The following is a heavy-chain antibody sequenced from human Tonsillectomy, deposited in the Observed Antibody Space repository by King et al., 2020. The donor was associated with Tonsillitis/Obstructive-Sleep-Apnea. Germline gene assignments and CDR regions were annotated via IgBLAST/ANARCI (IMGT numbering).Heavy chain of an antibody. J-gene: IGHJ4*02. V-gene: IGHV3-23*04. CDR1: GFTFSNYA. D-gene: IGHD2-2*03. CDR3: AKFNGYATSRQHFDY. CDR2: ISGSGGST. Sequence: VQLVESGGGLVQPGGSLRLSCVVSGFTFSNYAMSWVRQAPGKGLEWVSGISGSGGSTYYADSVKGRFTTSRHNSKNTLYLQMNSLRAEDTAVYYGAKFNGYATSRQHFDYWGQGALVTVSS.